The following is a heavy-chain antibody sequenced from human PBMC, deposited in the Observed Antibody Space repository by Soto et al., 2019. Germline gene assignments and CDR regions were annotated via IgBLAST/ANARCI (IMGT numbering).Heavy chain of an antibody. CDR3: ARALSVMTTVVFDY. J-gene: IGHJ4*02. D-gene: IGHD4-17*01. CDR1: GFTFSNAW. Sequence: GGSLRLSCAASGFTFSNAWMNWVRQAPGKGLEWVSSISSSSSYIYYADSVKGRFTISRDNAKNSLYLQMNSLRAEDMAVYYCARALSVMTTVVFDYWGQGTLVTVSS. V-gene: IGHV3-21*01. CDR2: ISSSSSYI.